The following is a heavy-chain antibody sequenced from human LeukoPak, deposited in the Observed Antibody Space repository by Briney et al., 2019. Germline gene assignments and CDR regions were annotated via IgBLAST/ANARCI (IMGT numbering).Heavy chain of an antibody. J-gene: IGHJ1*01. V-gene: IGHV2-5*01. D-gene: IGHD2-2*02. Sequence: SGPTLVNPTQTLTLTCTFSGFSLSTSGVGVGWIRQPPGKALEWLALIYWNDDKRYSPSLKSRLTITKDTSKNQVVLTMTNMDPVDTATYYCALTGYCSSTSCYSPDPHLFAEYFQHWGQGTLVTVSS. CDR1: GFSLSTSGVG. CDR2: IYWNDDK. CDR3: ALTGYCSSTSCYSPDPHLFAEYFQH.